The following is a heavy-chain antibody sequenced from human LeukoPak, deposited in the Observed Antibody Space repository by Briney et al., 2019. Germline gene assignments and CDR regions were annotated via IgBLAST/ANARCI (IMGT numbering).Heavy chain of an antibody. D-gene: IGHD2-21*02. Sequence: ASVKVSCKASGGTFSSYAISWVRQAPGQGLEWMGRIIPILGIANYAQKFQGRVTITADKSTSTAYMELSSLRSEDTAVYYCAREGRCGGDCYYDYWGQGTLVTVSS. CDR1: GGTFSSYA. V-gene: IGHV1-69*04. CDR2: IIPILGIA. CDR3: AREGRCGGDCYYDY. J-gene: IGHJ4*02.